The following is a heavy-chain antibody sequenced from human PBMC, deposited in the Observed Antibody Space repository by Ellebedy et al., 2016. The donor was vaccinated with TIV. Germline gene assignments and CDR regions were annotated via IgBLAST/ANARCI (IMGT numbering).Heavy chain of an antibody. D-gene: IGHD3-10*01. J-gene: IGHJ5*02. CDR2: MNPNSGNT. V-gene: IGHV1-8*01. CDR1: GYTFTSYD. Sequence: ASVKVSCXASGYTFTSYDINWVRQATGQGLEWMGWMNPNSGNTGYAQKFQGRVTMTRNTSISTAYMELSSLRSEDTAVYYCARSGYGSGSYYANWFDPWGQGTLVTVSS. CDR3: ARSGYGSGSYYANWFDP.